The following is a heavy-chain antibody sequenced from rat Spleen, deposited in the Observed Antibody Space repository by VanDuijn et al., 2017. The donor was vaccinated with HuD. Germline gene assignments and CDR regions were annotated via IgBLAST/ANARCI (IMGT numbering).Heavy chain of an antibody. D-gene: IGHD1-9*01. CDR1: GFTFSNYD. CDR3: ARRGHGYNSNWFAY. J-gene: IGHJ3*01. CDR2: ISPSGGST. Sequence: EVQLVESGGGLVQPGRSLKLSCAASGFTFSNYDMAWVRQAPTKGLEWVASISPSGGSTYYRDSVKGRFTVSRDNAKSTLYLQMDSLRSEDTATYYCARRGHGYNSNWFAYWGQGTLVTVSS. V-gene: IGHV5-25*01.